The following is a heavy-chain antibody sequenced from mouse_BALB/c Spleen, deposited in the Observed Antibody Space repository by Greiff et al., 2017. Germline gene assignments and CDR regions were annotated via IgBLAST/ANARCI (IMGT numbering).Heavy chain of an antibody. Sequence: EVMLVESGGGLVQPGGSRKLSCAASGFTFSSFGMHWVRQAPEKGLEWVAYISSGSSTIYYADTVKGRFTISRDNPKNTLFLQMTSLRSEDTAMYYCARSRGFTTDFDYWGQGTTLTVSS. CDR2: ISSGSSTI. CDR3: ARSRGFTTDFDY. CDR1: GFTFSSFG. J-gene: IGHJ2*01. D-gene: IGHD1-1*01. V-gene: IGHV5-17*02.